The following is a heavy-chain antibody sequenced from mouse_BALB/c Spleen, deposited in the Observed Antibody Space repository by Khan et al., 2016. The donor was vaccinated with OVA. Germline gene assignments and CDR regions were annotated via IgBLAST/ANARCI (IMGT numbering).Heavy chain of an antibody. D-gene: IGHD1-3*01. J-gene: IGHJ2*01. Sequence: QVQLKQSGPGLVAPSQSLSITCTVSGFSLTSDGVHWVRQPPGKGLEWLGVIWAGGSTNYNSALMSRLSISKDNSKSQVYLKMNRLQTDDTAMSYCARLMDKWGQGTTVTVSS. CDR1: GFSLTSDG. V-gene: IGHV2-9*02. CDR3: ARLMDK. CDR2: IWAGGST.